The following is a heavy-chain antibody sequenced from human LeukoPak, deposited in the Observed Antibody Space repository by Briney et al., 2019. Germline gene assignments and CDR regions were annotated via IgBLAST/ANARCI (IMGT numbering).Heavy chain of an antibody. V-gene: IGHV4-39*01. J-gene: IGHJ4*02. CDR1: GGSISSSSYY. CDR3: ARLQWLVLPWSQAFDY. D-gene: IGHD6-19*01. CDR2: IYYSGST. Sequence: TASETLSLTRTVSGGSISSSSYYWGWIRQPPGKGLEWIGSIYYSGSTYYNPSLKSRVTISVDTSKNQFSLKLSSVTAADTAVYYCARLQWLVLPWSQAFDYWGQGTLVTVSS.